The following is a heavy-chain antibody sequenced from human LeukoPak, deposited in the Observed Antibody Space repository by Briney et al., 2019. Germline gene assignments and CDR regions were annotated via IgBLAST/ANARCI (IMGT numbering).Heavy chain of an antibody. CDR1: GYTFTSYG. J-gene: IGHJ4*02. V-gene: IGHV1-18*01. CDR2: ISAYNGNT. Sequence: ASVKVSCKASGYTFTSYGISWVRQAPGQGFEWMGWISAYNGNTNYAQKLQGRVTMTTDTSTSTAYMELRSLRSDDTAVYYCARDQITFGGVIVDYWGQGTLVTVSS. D-gene: IGHD3-16*02. CDR3: ARDQITFGGVIVDY.